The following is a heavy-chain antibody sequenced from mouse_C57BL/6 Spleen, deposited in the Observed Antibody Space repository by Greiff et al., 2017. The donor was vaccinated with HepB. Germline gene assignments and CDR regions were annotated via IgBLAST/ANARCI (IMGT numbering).Heavy chain of an antibody. V-gene: IGHV1-15*01. CDR2: IDPETGGT. J-gene: IGHJ3*01. Sequence: SGAELVRPGASVTLSCKASGYTFTDYEMHWVKQTPVHGLEWIGAIDPETGGTAYNQKFKGKAILTADKSSSTAYMELRSLTSEDSAVYYCTRGEVRAYWGQGTLVTVSA. D-gene: IGHD2-2*01. CDR1: GYTFTDYE. CDR3: TRGEVRAY.